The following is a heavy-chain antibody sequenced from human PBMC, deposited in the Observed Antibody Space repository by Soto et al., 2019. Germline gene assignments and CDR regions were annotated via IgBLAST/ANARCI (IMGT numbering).Heavy chain of an antibody. V-gene: IGHV4-30-2*01. CDR2: IHHSGNT. CDR1: GGSISSDTYS. CDR3: ARSVLLGRFDP. D-gene: IGHD2-15*01. J-gene: IGHJ5*02. Sequence: QLQLQESGSGLVKPSQTLSLTCAVSGGSISSDTYSWSWIRQPPGKGLEWVGYIHHSGNTYFNPYHKXRXTXSXCTSKSQLSLKVSSVTAADTAAYYCARSVLLGRFDPWGQVALVTVSS.